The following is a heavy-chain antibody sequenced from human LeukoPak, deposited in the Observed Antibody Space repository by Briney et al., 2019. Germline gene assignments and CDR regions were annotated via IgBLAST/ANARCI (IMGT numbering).Heavy chain of an antibody. CDR1: GYSFTSYW. Sequence: GESLKISCKGSGYSFTSYWIGWVRQMPGKGLEWMGIIYPGDSDTRYSPSFQGQVTISADKSISTAYLQWSSLKASDTAMYYCARLSGNVAAGTNYFDYWGQGTLVTVSS. CDR2: IYPGDSDT. V-gene: IGHV5-51*01. J-gene: IGHJ4*02. D-gene: IGHD6-19*01. CDR3: ARLSGNVAAGTNYFDY.